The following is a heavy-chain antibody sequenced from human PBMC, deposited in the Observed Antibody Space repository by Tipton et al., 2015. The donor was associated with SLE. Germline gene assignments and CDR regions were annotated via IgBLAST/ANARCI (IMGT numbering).Heavy chain of an antibody. Sequence: SLRLSCAASGFTFSSYAMHWVRQAPGKGLEYVSAISSNGGSTYYANSVKGRFTISRDNSKNTLYLQMNSLRAEDTAAYYCAKDPTSDQGFWGQGTMVTVSS. CDR1: GFTFSSYA. CDR3: AKDPTSDQGF. V-gene: IGHV3-64*01. CDR2: ISSNGGST. J-gene: IGHJ3*01.